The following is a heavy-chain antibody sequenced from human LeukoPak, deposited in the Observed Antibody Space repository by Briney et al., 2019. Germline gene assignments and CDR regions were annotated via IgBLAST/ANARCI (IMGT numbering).Heavy chain of an antibody. CDR2: MNPNSGNT. Sequence: ASVKVSCKASGYTFTSYDISWVRQATGQGLEWMGWMNPNSGNTGYAQKFQGRVTITRNTSISTAYMELSSLRSEDTAVYYCATNVVRGVTSPPAFDIWGQGTMVTVSS. CDR1: GYTFTSYD. V-gene: IGHV1-8*03. CDR3: ATNVVRGVTSPPAFDI. D-gene: IGHD3-10*01. J-gene: IGHJ3*02.